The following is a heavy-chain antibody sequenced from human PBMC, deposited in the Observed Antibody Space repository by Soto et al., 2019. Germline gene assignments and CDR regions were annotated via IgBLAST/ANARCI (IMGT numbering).Heavy chain of an antibody. V-gene: IGHV4-61*01. CDR3: ARAGGRMQNFDY. CDR1: GGSVSSGSYY. CDR2: IYYSGST. J-gene: IGHJ4*02. Sequence: QVQLQESGPGLVKPSETLSLTCTVSGGSVSSGSYYWSWIRQPPGKGLEWIGYIYYSGSTNYNPSLKSRVTISVDTSKNQFSLKLSSVTAADTAVYYCARAGGRMQNFDYWGQGTLVTVSS. D-gene: IGHD3-16*01.